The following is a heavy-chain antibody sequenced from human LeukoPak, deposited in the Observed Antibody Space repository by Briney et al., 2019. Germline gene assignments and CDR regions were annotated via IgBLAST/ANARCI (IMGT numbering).Heavy chain of an antibody. Sequence: SVKVSCKASGGTFSSYAISWVRQAPGQGREWMGGIIPIFGTANYAQKFQGRVTITADESTSTAYMELSSLRSEDTAVYYCARDCTNGVCYLGYWGQGTLVTVSS. CDR2: IIPIFGTA. CDR1: GGTFSSYA. J-gene: IGHJ4*02. D-gene: IGHD2-8*01. CDR3: ARDCTNGVCYLGY. V-gene: IGHV1-69*13.